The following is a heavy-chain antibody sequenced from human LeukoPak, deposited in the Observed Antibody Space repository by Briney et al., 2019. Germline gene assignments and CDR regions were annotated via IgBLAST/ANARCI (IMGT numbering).Heavy chain of an antibody. CDR1: GFTFNNYV. J-gene: IGHJ6*02. V-gene: IGHV3-23*01. Sequence: GGSLRLSCAASGFTFNNYVMSWVRQAPGKGLEWVSAISGSGGSTYYADSVKGRFTISRDNSKNTLYLQMNSLRAEDTAVYYCAKDRSERIYYYYGMDVWGQGTTVTVSS. CDR2: ISGSGGST. D-gene: IGHD6-19*01. CDR3: AKDRSERIYYYYGMDV.